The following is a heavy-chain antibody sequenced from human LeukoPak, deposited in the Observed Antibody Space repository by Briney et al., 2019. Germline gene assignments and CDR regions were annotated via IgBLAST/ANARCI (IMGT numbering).Heavy chain of an antibody. CDR1: GGSISSSSYY. J-gene: IGHJ4*02. D-gene: IGHD6-19*01. V-gene: IGHV4-39*07. CDR2: IYTSGST. CDR3: ARAVPYRSGWYFDY. Sequence: SETLSLTCTVSGGSISSSSYYWGWIRQPPGKGLEWIGCIYTSGSTNYTPSLKSRVTMSVDTSKNQFSLKLSSVTAADTAVYYCARAVPYRSGWYFDYWGQGNLVTVSS.